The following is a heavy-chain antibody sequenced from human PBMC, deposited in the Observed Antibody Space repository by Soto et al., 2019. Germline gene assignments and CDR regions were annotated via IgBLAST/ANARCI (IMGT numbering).Heavy chain of an antibody. J-gene: IGHJ5*02. CDR1: GYTFNSHA. CDR3: ARDQSGIGWYVDWFDP. Sequence: ASVKVSCKASGYTFNSHAIHWMRQAPGQRLEWMGWINAGNGNTYYSEKYKGRVSLTRDTVATTVFMELTSLTSEDTGVYYCARDQSGIGWYVDWFDPWGQGTLVTVS. D-gene: IGHD6-19*01. CDR2: INAGNGNT. V-gene: IGHV1-3*01.